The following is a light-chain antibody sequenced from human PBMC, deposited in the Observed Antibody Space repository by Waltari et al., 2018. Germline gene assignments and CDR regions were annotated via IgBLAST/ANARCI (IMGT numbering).Light chain of an antibody. Sequence: SCRTSQSVVRAVAWYQQKPGQARRLLIYGIFNRATCIPDRFNGSGSGTDFSLTISRLEPEDFAVYYCQHYVMLPVTFGQGTRVEVK. CDR1: QSVVRAV. CDR3: QHYVMLPVT. CDR2: GIF. J-gene: IGKJ1*01. V-gene: IGKV3-20*01.